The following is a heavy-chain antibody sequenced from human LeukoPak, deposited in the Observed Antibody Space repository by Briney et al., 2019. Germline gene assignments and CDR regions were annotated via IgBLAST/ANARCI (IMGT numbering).Heavy chain of an antibody. Sequence: GGSLRLSCTVSGFAFSRFWMSWVRQAPGKGLEWVANINEDGSEKYYVDSVKGRFTISRDNAKNSLYLQMNSLRAEDTAVYYCAKGGHLDYWGQATLVTVSS. CDR1: GFAFSRFW. CDR2: INEDGSEK. V-gene: IGHV3-7*01. CDR3: AKGGHLDY. J-gene: IGHJ4*02.